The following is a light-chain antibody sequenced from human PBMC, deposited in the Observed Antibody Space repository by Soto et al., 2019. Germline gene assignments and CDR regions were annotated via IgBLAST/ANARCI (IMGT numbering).Light chain of an antibody. Sequence: QSVLTQPASVSGSPGQSITISCTGTSSDVGGHNYVSWYQQHPGKAPKLMIYDVSNRPSGVSNRFSGSKSGNTASLTISGLQAEDEADYYCSSYTSFVVFGGGTKLTVL. J-gene: IGLJ2*01. CDR3: SSYTSFVV. CDR2: DVS. CDR1: SSDVGGHNY. V-gene: IGLV2-14*01.